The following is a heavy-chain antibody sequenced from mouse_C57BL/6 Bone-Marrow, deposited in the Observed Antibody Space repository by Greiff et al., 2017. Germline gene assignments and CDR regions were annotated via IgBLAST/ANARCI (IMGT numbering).Heavy chain of an antibody. D-gene: IGHD2-4*01. CDR1: GFTFSSYA. CDR3: ARDKGYDYDGFAY. Sequence: EVMLVESGGGLVKPGGSLKLSCAASGFTFSSYAMSWVRQTPEKRLEWVATISDGGSYTYYPDNVKGRFTISRDNAKNNLYLQMGHLKSEDTAMYYCARDKGYDYDGFAYWGQGTLVTVSA. CDR2: ISDGGSYT. V-gene: IGHV5-4*01. J-gene: IGHJ3*01.